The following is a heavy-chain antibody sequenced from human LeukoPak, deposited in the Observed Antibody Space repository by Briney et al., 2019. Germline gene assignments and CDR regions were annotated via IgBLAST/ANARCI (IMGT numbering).Heavy chain of an antibody. CDR3: AKKLLPFDY. CDR1: GFTFSSYG. D-gene: IGHD2-15*01. V-gene: IGHV3-23*01. Sequence: AGGSLRLSCAASGFTFSSYGMSWVRQAPGKGLEWVSAISGSGGSTYYADSVKGRFTISRDNSKNTLYLQMNSLRADDTAVYYCAKKLLPFDYWGQGTLVTVSS. CDR2: ISGSGGST. J-gene: IGHJ4*02.